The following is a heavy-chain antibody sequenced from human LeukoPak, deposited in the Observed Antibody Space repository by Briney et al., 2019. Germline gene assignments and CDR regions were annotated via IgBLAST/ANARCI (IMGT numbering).Heavy chain of an antibody. Sequence: PSETLSLTCTVSGGSISSYYWSWIRQPPGKGLEWIGYIYYSGSTNYNPSLKSRVTISVDTSKNQFSLKLSSVTAADTAVYYCARDRAVAVGAFDIWGQGTMVTVSS. V-gene: IGHV4-59*01. J-gene: IGHJ3*02. CDR1: GGSISSYY. CDR2: IYYSGST. D-gene: IGHD6-19*01. CDR3: ARDRAVAVGAFDI.